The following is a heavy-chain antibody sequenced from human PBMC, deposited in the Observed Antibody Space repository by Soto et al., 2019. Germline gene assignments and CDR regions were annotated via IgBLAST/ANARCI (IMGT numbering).Heavy chain of an antibody. D-gene: IGHD1-26*01. V-gene: IGHV4-59*08. CDR2: IYYSGST. Sequence: QVQLQESGPGLVKPSETLSLTCTVSGGSIRSYYWSWFRQPPGKGPEWIGYIYYSGSTNYNPSLKSRVTISVEASKNPFSQKLSSVTAADTAVYYCARQNWYSDMVDYWGQGTLVTVSS. CDR3: ARQNWYSDMVDY. CDR1: GGSIRSYY. J-gene: IGHJ4*02.